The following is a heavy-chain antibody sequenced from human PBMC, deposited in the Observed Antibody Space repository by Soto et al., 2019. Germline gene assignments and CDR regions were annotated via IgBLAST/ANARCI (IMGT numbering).Heavy chain of an antibody. CDR1: GFNFRRYW. D-gene: IGHD4-17*01. Sequence: EVQLVESGGGFVQPGGSLRLSCAASGFNFRRYWMSWVRQAPGKGLEWVANIKEDGSEQYYVDSVKGRFTIFRDNAKNSLSLQMNSLRAEDTAIYYCASDLTASYGDSRLFDYWGQGTLVIGSS. J-gene: IGHJ4*02. CDR2: IKEDGSEQ. V-gene: IGHV3-7*01. CDR3: ASDLTASYGDSRLFDY.